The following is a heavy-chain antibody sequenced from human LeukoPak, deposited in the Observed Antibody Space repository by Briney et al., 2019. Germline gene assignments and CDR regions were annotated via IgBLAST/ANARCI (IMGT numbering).Heavy chain of an antibody. D-gene: IGHD6-13*01. CDR3: AREEYSSSSDY. J-gene: IGHJ4*02. CDR1: GFTFSDYY. V-gene: IGHV3-11*01. Sequence: GGSLRLSCAVSGFTFSDYYMRWIRQAPGKGLEWVSYISSSGSTIYYADSEKGRFTISRDNAKNSLYLQMNSLRAEDTAVYYCAREEYSSSSDYWGQGTLVTVSS. CDR2: ISSSGSTI.